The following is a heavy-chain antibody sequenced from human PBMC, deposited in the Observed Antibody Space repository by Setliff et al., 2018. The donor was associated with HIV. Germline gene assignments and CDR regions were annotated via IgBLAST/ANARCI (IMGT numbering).Heavy chain of an antibody. CDR2: IYYSGSA. V-gene: IGHV4-39*07. CDR3: ARANVAIFGVVTAILHYSDY. Sequence: PSETLSLTCTVSGGSISSSRYYWGWIRQPQGKGLEWLGSIYYSGSAYYNPTLKDRVTIAVDTSKNQFYLKLSAVTAADTAVYYCARANVAIFGVVTAILHYSDYWGQGTLVTVSS. J-gene: IGHJ4*02. CDR1: GGSISSSRYY. D-gene: IGHD3-3*01.